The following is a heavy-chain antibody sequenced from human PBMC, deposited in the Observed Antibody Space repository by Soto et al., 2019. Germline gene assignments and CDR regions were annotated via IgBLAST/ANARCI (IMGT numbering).Heavy chain of an antibody. V-gene: IGHV4-4*07. J-gene: IGHJ4*02. CDR3: AREGSYSAYNFAHGIQLWSFDF. Sequence: SETLSLTCTVSGGSINTFYWSWVRQPAGKGLEWIGRIFSSGSTSFNPSLESRVAMSVDTSKNHFPLNLSSVTAADMAVYYCAREGSYSAYNFAHGIQLWSFDFWGQGALVTVSS. CDR1: GGSINTFY. CDR2: IFSSGST. D-gene: IGHD5-12*01.